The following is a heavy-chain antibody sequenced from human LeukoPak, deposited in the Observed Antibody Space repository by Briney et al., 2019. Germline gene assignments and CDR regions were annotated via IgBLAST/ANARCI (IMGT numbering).Heavy chain of an antibody. J-gene: IGHJ3*02. V-gene: IGHV3-48*03. D-gene: IGHD4-23*01. Sequence: GGSLRLSCAASGFTFSSYEMNWVRQAPGKGLGWVSYISSSGSTIYYADSVKGRFTISRDNAKNSLYLQMNSLRAEDTAVYYCARERSGLLRWRGAFDIWGQGTMVTVSS. CDR2: ISSSGSTI. CDR1: GFTFSSYE. CDR3: ARERSGLLRWRGAFDI.